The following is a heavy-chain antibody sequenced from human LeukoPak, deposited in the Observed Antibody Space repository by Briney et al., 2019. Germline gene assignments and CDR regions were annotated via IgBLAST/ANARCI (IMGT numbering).Heavy chain of an antibody. CDR1: GYTLTELS. J-gene: IGHJ6*02. D-gene: IGHD6-6*01. CDR2: INTNTGNP. V-gene: IGHV7-4-1*02. Sequence: GASVKVSCKVSGYTLTELSMHWVRQAPGQGLEWMGWINTNTGNPTYAQGFTGRFVFSLDTSVSTAYLQISSLKAEDTAVYYCARQTYSSSWVYYYYYGMDVWGQGTTVTVSS. CDR3: ARQTYSSSWVYYYYYGMDV.